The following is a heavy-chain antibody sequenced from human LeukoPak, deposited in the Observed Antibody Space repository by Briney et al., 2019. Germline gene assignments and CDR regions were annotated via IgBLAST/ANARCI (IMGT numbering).Heavy chain of an antibody. CDR2: ISNSGTYT. CDR3: ARDRLVVVPGPFDP. D-gene: IGHD2-8*02. Sequence: GGSLRLSCAASGFTFSSYSMNWVRQAPGKGLEWVSYISNSGTYTNYADSVRGRFTISRDNAKNALYLQMNSLRAEDTAVYYCARDRLVVVPGPFDPWGQGTLVTVSS. CDR1: GFTFSSYS. V-gene: IGHV3-21*05. J-gene: IGHJ5*02.